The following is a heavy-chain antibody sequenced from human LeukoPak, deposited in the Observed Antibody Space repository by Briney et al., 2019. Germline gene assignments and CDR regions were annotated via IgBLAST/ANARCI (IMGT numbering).Heavy chain of an antibody. Sequence: SVKVPCKASGGTFSCYAISWVRQAPGQGLEWMGGIIPIFGTANYAQKFQGRVTITTDESTSTAYMELSSLRSEDTAVYYCARGLVYCSSTTCSMLYYYYYMDVWGKGTTVTVSS. V-gene: IGHV1-69*05. CDR2: IIPIFGTA. CDR3: ARGLVYCSSTTCSMLYYYYYMDV. CDR1: GGTFSCYA. J-gene: IGHJ6*03. D-gene: IGHD2-2*01.